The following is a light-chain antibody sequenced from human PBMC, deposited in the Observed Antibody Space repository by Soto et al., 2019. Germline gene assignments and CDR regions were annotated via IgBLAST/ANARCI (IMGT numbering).Light chain of an antibody. Sequence: DIQMTQSPSTLSASVGDRVTITCRASQSISSWLAWYQQKPGKAPKLLIYKASSLESGVPSRFSGSGSGTELTLTISSLQPEDFATYYCQRYNSYPYTFGQGTKLEIK. CDR3: QRYNSYPYT. V-gene: IGKV1-5*03. J-gene: IGKJ2*01. CDR2: KAS. CDR1: QSISSW.